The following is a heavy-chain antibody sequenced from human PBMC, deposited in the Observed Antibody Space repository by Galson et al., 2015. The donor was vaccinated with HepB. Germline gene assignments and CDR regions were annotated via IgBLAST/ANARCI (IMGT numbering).Heavy chain of an antibody. CDR2: ISYDGSNK. Sequence: SLRLSCAASGFTFRSYGMHWVRQAPGKGLEWVAVISYDGSNKYYADSVKGRFTISRDNSKNTLYLQMNSLRAEDTAVYYCAKAGGNGAFDIWGQGTMVTVSS. J-gene: IGHJ3*02. V-gene: IGHV3-30*18. CDR1: GFTFRSYG. D-gene: IGHD4-23*01. CDR3: AKAGGNGAFDI.